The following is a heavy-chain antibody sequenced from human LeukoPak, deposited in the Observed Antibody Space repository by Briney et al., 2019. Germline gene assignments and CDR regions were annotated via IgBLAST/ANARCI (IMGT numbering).Heavy chain of an antibody. J-gene: IGHJ6*02. V-gene: IGHV3-21*01. CDR3: AREMNDRELDFYYGMDV. Sequence: GGSLRLSCAASGFTFTSYTMNWVPHAPGKGLEWVSSISSSSSDISYADSLKGRFTISRDNANNLLYVQMNSLRAEDTAVYFCAREMNDRELDFYYGMDVWGQGTTVTVSS. CDR2: ISSSSSDI. D-gene: IGHD1-1*01. CDR1: GFTFTSYT.